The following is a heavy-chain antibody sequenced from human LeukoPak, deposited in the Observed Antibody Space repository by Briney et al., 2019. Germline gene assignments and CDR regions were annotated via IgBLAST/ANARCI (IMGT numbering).Heavy chain of an antibody. V-gene: IGHV1-2*02. CDR2: INPNSGGT. J-gene: IGHJ4*02. Sequence: ASVTVSCKASGYTFNGYYMHWVRQAPGQGLEWMGWINPNSGGTNYAQKFQGRVTMTRDTSISTAYMELSRLRSDDTAVYYCARLELLWFGELSLAFDYWGQGTLVTVSS. D-gene: IGHD3-10*01. CDR1: GYTFNGYY. CDR3: ARLELLWFGELSLAFDY.